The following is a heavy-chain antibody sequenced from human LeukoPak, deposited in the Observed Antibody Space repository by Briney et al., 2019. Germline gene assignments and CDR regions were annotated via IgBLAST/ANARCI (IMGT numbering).Heavy chain of an antibody. CDR3: ARDDHSPHYHYAMGV. CDR2: MYYSGST. Sequence: SETLSLTCTVSGAAISNYYWSWIRQPPGKGLEWIGYMYYSGSTSSNPSLKSRVTISIDTSKNQFSLKLSSVTAADTAVYYCARDDHSPHYHYAMGVWGQGITVTVSS. D-gene: IGHD4-11*01. J-gene: IGHJ6*02. CDR1: GAAISNYY. V-gene: IGHV4-59*01.